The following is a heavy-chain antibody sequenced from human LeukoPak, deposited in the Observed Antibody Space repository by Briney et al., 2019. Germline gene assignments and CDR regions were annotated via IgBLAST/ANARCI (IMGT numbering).Heavy chain of an antibody. CDR2: IRNKAYGGTA. CDR3: SRAYSTGWLGINDY. J-gene: IGHJ4*02. Sequence: GASLRLSCTASGFTFSDYAVTWVRQAPGKGLEWVGFIRNKAYGGTADYAASVKGRFTFSRDDSKTIAYLQMDSLKTEDTAVYYCSRAYSTGWLGINDYWGQGALVTVSS. CDR1: GFTFSDYA. D-gene: IGHD6-19*01. V-gene: IGHV3-49*04.